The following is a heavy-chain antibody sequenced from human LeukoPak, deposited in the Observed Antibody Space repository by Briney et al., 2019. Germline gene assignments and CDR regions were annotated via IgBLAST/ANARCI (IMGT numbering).Heavy chain of an antibody. CDR2: ISSSSSYI. CDR3: AREPTTVAFFDY. J-gene: IGHJ4*02. V-gene: IGHV3-21*01. Sequence: GGSLRLSCAASGFTFSSYSMNWVRQAPGKGLEWVSSISSSSSYIYCADSVKGRFTISRDNAKNSLYLQMNSLRAEDTAVYYCAREPTTVAFFDYWGQGTLVTVSS. CDR1: GFTFSSYS. D-gene: IGHD4-23*01.